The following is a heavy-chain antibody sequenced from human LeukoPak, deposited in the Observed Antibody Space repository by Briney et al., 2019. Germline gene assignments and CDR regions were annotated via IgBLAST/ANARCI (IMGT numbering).Heavy chain of an antibody. V-gene: IGHV3-33*06. Sequence: SGGSLRLSCAASGFPHSIYGMHWVPQAPGKGRGGGAVIWYDGSDKYYADPVKGRYTISRDNSKHTLYLQMNSLRAEDTAVYYCAKDPGQQLVRYYFDYWGQGTLVTVSS. J-gene: IGHJ4*02. D-gene: IGHD6-13*01. CDR1: GFPHSIYG. CDR2: IWYDGSDK. CDR3: AKDPGQQLVRYYFDY.